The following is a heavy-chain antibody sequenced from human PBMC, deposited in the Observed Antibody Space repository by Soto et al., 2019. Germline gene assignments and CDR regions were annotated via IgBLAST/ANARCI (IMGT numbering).Heavy chain of an antibody. J-gene: IGHJ3*02. CDR1: GGSISSYY. CDR2: IYYSGST. Sequence: PSETLSLTCTVSGGSISSYYWSWIRQPPGKGLEWIGYIYYSGSTNYNPSLKSRVTISVDTSKNQFSLKLSSVAAADTAVYYCARALSGGYDYIWGSSSLAHGAFDIWGQGTMVTVSS. CDR3: ARALSGGYDYIWGSSSLAHGAFDI. V-gene: IGHV4-59*08. D-gene: IGHD3-16*01.